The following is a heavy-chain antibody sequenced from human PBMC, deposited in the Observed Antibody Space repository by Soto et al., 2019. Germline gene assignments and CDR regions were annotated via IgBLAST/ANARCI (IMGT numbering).Heavy chain of an antibody. CDR2: IIPIFGTA. Sequence: QVQLVQSGAEVKKPGSSVKVSCKASGGTFSSYAISWVRQAPGQGLEWMGGIIPIFGTANYAQKFQGRVTITADESTSTAYMELSRLRSEDTAVYYCAGEKAAAGKKLYYFDYSGQGPLVTVSS. CDR3: AGEKAAAGKKLYYFDY. CDR1: GGTFSSYA. D-gene: IGHD6-13*01. J-gene: IGHJ4*02. V-gene: IGHV1-69*01.